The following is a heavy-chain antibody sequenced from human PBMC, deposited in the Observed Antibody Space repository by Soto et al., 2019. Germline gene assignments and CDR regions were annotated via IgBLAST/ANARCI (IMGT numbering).Heavy chain of an antibody. CDR2: ISGYNGHT. V-gene: IGHV1-18*04. CDR3: ARVPHNFDWVPYGLDV. J-gene: IGHJ6*02. CDR1: GYIFTSYG. Sequence: QVHLVQSEAEVKKPGASVKVSCKASGYIFTSYGFTWVRQAPGQGLEWMGWISGYNGHTNYAEKFQGRVTMTTDTSTRTADVELRSLRSDDTAVYYCARVPHNFDWVPYGLDVWGQGTTVTVAS. D-gene: IGHD3-9*01.